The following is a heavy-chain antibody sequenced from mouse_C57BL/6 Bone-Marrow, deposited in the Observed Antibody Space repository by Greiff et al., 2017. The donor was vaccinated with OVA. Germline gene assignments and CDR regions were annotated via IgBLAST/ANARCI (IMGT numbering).Heavy chain of an antibody. Sequence: EVKLVESGGGLVQPGGSLKLSCAASGFTFSDYYMYWVRQTPEKRLEWVAYISNGGGSTYYPDTVKGRFTISRDNAKNTLYLQMSRLKSEDTAMYYCARHGTTDPLYAMDYWGQGTSVTVSS. V-gene: IGHV5-12*01. CDR2: ISNGGGST. D-gene: IGHD1-1*01. CDR3: ARHGTTDPLYAMDY. CDR1: GFTFSDYY. J-gene: IGHJ4*01.